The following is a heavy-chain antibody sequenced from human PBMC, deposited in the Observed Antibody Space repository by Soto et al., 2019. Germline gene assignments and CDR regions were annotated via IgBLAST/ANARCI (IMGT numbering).Heavy chain of an antibody. CDR2: LHRHGKNT. D-gene: IGHD4-17*01. CDR3: ARDHRWGYQYGDYGDS. CDR1: GFSVDEYG. J-gene: IGHJ5*01. Sequence: EVQLVESGGGVVRPGGSLRLACAASGFSVDEYGMSWVRQVPGKGLEWVSGLHRHGKNTSYADSVRGRLAISRDDAKNSLYLQMNSLRAEDTAFYYCARDHRWGYQYGDYGDSWGHGTLVTVSS. V-gene: IGHV3-20*04.